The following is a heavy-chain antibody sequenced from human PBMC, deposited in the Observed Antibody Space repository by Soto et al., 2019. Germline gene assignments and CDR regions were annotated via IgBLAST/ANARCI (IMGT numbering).Heavy chain of an antibody. D-gene: IGHD3-10*01. J-gene: IGHJ6*01. CDR2: IIPIDATV. CDR1: GGTFSNYA. V-gene: IGHV1-69*12. CDR3: ARELLGFGYTYGAV. Sequence: QVQLVQSGAEVKKPGSSVKVSCKASGGTFSNYALISWVRQAPGQGLEWMGGIIPIDATVNYAQKFQGRITITADESTTTAYMDLGSLRSEDTAVYYCARELLGFGYTYGAVWGQGTTVTVSS.